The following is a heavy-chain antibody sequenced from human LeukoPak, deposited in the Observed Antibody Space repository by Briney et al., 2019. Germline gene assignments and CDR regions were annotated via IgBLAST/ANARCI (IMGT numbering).Heavy chain of an antibody. V-gene: IGHV1-2*02. CDR2: INPNSGGT. CDR1: GYTFTGYY. Sequence: GASVKVSCKASGYTFTGYYMHWVRQAPGQGLEWMGWINPNSGGTNYALKFQGRVTMTRDTSISTAYMELSRLRSDDTAVYYCARDDDPYGMDVWGQGTTVTVAS. CDR3: ARDDDPYGMDV. D-gene: IGHD1-1*01. J-gene: IGHJ6*02.